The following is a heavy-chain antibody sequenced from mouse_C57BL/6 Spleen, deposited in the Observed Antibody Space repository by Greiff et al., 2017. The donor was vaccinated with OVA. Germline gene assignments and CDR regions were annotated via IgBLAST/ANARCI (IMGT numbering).Heavy chain of an antibody. CDR1: GYAFTNYL. J-gene: IGHJ2*01. CDR3: AREPYFDY. V-gene: IGHV1-54*01. CDR2: IKPGSGGT. Sequence: QVQLKQSGAELVRPGTSVKVSCKASGYAFTNYLIEWVKQRPGQGLEWIGVIKPGSGGTNYNEKFKGKATLTADKSSSTAYMQLSSLTSEDSAVYFCAREPYFDYWGQGTTLTVSS.